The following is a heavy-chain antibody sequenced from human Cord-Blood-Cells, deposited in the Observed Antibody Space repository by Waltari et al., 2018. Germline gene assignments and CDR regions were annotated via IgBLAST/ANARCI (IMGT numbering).Heavy chain of an antibody. CDR2: IYSGGST. Sequence: EVQLVESGGGLVQPGGSLTLSCAASGFTVSCHYMSWVRQAPGKGLEWVSVIYSGGSTYYADSVKGRFTISRHNSKNTLYLQMNSLRAEDTAVYYCARERGPRYFDLWGRGTLVTVSS. D-gene: IGHD3-10*01. J-gene: IGHJ2*01. V-gene: IGHV3-53*04. CDR3: ARERGPRYFDL. CDR1: GFTVSCHY.